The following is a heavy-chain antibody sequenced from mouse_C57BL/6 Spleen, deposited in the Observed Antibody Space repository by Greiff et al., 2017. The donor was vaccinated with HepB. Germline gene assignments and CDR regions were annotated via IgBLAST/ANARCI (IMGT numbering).Heavy chain of an antibody. D-gene: IGHD2-5*01. CDR2: IYPGDGDT. V-gene: IGHV1-82*01. CDR1: GYAFSSSW. J-gene: IGHJ4*01. Sequence: QVQLQQSGPELVKPGASVKISCKASGYAFSSSWMNWVKQRPGKGLEWIGRIYPGDGDTNYNGKFKGKATLTADKSSSTAYMQLSSLTSEDSAVYFCARWAYYSNYVQTIYYAMDYWGQGTSVTVSS. CDR3: ARWAYYSNYVQTIYYAMDY.